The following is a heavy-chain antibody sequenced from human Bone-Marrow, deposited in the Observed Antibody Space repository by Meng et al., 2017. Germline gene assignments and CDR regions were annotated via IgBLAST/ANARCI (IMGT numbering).Heavy chain of an antibody. D-gene: IGHD3-3*01. V-gene: IGHV1-58*02. J-gene: IGHJ4*02. CDR2: IVVGSGNT. CDR1: GYTFTSYD. Sequence: SVKVSCKASGYTFTSYDINWVRQARGQRLEWIGWIVVGSGNTNYAQKFQERVTITRDMSTSTAYMELSSLRSEDTAVYYCAADPSFWSGYSVLGYWGQGTLVTVSS. CDR3: AADPSFWSGYSVLGY.